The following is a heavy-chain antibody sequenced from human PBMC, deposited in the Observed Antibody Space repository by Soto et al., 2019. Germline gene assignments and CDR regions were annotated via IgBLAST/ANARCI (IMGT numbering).Heavy chain of an antibody. CDR2: INHREST. CDR3: ARGYYYYYYLDV. J-gene: IGHJ6*03. Sequence: PSETLSLTCAVYGGSFSGYYWSWIRRPPGKGLEWIGEINHRESTNYNPSPKNRVTISVDTSKNQFFLKLSSVTSADTVVYYCARGYYYYYYLDVWGKGTTVTVSS. V-gene: IGHV4-34*01. CDR1: GGSFSGYY.